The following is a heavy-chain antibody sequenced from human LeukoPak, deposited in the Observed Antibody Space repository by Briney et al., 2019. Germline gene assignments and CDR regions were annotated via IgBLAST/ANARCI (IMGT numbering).Heavy chain of an antibody. J-gene: IGHJ3*02. CDR3: ATALATLEWDYDFWSGEKGGYAFDI. D-gene: IGHD3-3*01. CDR1: GGTFSSYA. Sequence: ASVKVSCKASGGTFSSYAISWVRQAPGQGLEWMGRVDPEDGETIYAEKFQGRVTITADTSTDTAYMELSSLRSEDTAVYYCATALATLEWDYDFWSGEKGGYAFDIWGQGTMVTVSS. V-gene: IGHV1-69-2*01. CDR2: VDPEDGET.